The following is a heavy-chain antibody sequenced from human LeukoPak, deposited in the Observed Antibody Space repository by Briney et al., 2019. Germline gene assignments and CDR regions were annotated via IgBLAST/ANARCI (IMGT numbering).Heavy chain of an antibody. J-gene: IGHJ4*02. D-gene: IGHD6-13*01. CDR1: GFTFSNAW. CDR3: YVAAAGTKFDY. V-gene: IGHV3-15*01. CDR2: IKSKTDGGTT. Sequence: GGSLRLSCAASGFTFSNAWMSWVRQAPGKGLEWVGRIKSKTDGGTTDYAAPVKGRFTISRDDSKNTLYLQMNSLETEDTAVYYCYVAAAGTKFDYWGQGTLVTVSS.